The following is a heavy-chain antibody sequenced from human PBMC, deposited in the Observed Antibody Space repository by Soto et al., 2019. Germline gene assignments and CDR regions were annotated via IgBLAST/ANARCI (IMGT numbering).Heavy chain of an antibody. Sequence: SETLSLTCAVYGGSFSGYYWSWIRQPPGKGLEWIGEINHSGSTNYNPSLKSRVTISVDTSKNQFSLKLSSVTAADTAVYYCASLGIGIAARAGYNWFDPWGQGTLVTVSS. CDR2: INHSGST. D-gene: IGHD6-6*01. CDR1: GGSFSGYY. V-gene: IGHV4-34*01. CDR3: ASLGIGIAARAGYNWFDP. J-gene: IGHJ5*02.